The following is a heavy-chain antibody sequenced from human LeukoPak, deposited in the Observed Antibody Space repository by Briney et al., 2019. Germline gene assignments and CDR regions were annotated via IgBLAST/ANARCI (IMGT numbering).Heavy chain of an antibody. CDR2: IYYSGST. Sequence: SETLSLTCTVSGGSISSSSYYWGWIRQPPGTGLEWIGYIYYSGSTNYNPSLKSRVTISVDTSKNQFSLKLSSVTAADTAVYYCARGRMASDYWGQGTLVTVSS. D-gene: IGHD5-24*01. CDR3: ARGRMASDY. J-gene: IGHJ4*02. V-gene: IGHV4-61*05. CDR1: GGSISSSSYY.